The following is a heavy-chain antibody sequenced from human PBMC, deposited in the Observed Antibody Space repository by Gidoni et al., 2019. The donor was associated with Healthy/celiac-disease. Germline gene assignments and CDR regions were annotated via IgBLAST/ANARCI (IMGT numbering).Heavy chain of an antibody. J-gene: IGHJ4*02. V-gene: IGHV3-21*01. CDR2: ISSSSSYI. CDR3: ARDRIAGSVSYYNAEDTDFDY. D-gene: IGHD3-10*01. CDR1: GFTFSSDS. Sequence: EVQLVESGGGLVKPGGSLRLSCAASGFTFSSDSMNWVRQAPGKGLEWVSSISSSSSYIAYADPVKGRFTISRDNAKNSLYLQMNSLSAEDTAVYYCARDRIAGSVSYYNAEDTDFDYWGQGTLVTVSS.